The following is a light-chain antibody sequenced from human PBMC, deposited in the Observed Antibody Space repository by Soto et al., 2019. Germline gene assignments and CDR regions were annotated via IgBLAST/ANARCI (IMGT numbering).Light chain of an antibody. CDR3: QHYNSYSEA. CDR1: QSISSW. J-gene: IGKJ1*01. Sequence: DIQMTQSPSTLSASVGDRVTITCRASQSISSWLAWYQQKPGKAPNLLIYDASSLQSGVPSRFSGSGSRTEFTLTISSLQPDDFATYYCQHYNSYSEAFGQGTKVDIK. V-gene: IGKV1-5*01. CDR2: DAS.